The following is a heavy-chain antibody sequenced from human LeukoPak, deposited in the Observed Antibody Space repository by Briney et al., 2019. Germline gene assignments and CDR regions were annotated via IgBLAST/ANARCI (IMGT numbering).Heavy chain of an antibody. D-gene: IGHD3-22*01. J-gene: IGHJ3*02. CDR3: ARHSARITMIVVVITGAFDI. V-gene: IGHV4-30-2*03. CDR1: GGSISSGGYS. Sequence: SQTLSLTCAVSGGSISSGGYSWSWIRQPPGKGLEWIGYIYHSGSTYYNPSLKSRVTISVDTSKNQFSLKLSSVTAADTAVYYCARHSARITMIVVVITGAFDIWGQGTMVTVSS. CDR2: IYHSGST.